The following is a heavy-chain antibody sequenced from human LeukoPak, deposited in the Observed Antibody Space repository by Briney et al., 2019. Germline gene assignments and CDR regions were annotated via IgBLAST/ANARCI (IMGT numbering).Heavy chain of an antibody. CDR3: AREGGPYRPLDY. Sequence: SETLSLTCGVSGGSITNTNYWTWGRQPPGKELEWMGEVNLQGSTNYNPSLMGRVAISVDTSENHISLQLTSVTAADTAVYYCAREGGPYRPLDYSGQGTLVTVSS. CDR2: VNLQGST. V-gene: IGHV4-4*02. J-gene: IGHJ4*02. CDR1: GGSITNTNY.